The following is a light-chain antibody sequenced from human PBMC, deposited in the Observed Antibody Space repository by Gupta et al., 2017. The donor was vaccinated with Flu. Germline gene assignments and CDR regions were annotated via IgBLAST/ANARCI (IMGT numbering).Light chain of an antibody. CDR3: QKSFHTPCT. CDR2: AAS. Sequence: DIQMAQSPSSLSASVGDRVTINCRTSEDVENYLNWYQQTPGKPPKLLIYAASKLQSGVPPRFSGGGSGTDFTLTINGLLAEDCGTYYCQKSFHTPCTFGPGTRVDVK. V-gene: IGKV1-39*01. J-gene: IGKJ3*01. CDR1: EDVENY.